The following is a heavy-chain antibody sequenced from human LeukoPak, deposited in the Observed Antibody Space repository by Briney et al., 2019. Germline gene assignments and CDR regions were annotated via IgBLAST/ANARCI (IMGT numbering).Heavy chain of an antibody. Sequence: PSETLSLTCAVSGVAISRGGYAWNWIRQPPGKGLEWIAYIYHSGTTYYNPSLKSRATISVDTSKNQFSLKLSSVTAADTAVYYCVRGRYSSGWFKVKNWFDPWGQGIPVTVSS. CDR3: VRGRYSSGWFKVKNWFDP. J-gene: IGHJ5*02. CDR2: IYHSGTT. V-gene: IGHV4-30-4*07. CDR1: GVAISRGGYA. D-gene: IGHD6-19*01.